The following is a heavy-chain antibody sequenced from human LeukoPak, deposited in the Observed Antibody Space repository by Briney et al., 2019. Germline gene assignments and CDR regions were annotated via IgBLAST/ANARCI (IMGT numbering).Heavy chain of an antibody. Sequence: GGSLRLSCAASGFTFSTYWMSWVRQAPGKGLEWVANIELDGSEKYYVDSVKGRFTISRGNAKNSLYLRMNSLRAEDTAVYYCATLALGSGWPDYWGQGTLVTVSS. CDR3: ATLALGSGWPDY. V-gene: IGHV3-7*01. D-gene: IGHD6-19*01. J-gene: IGHJ4*02. CDR1: GFTFSTYW. CDR2: IELDGSEK.